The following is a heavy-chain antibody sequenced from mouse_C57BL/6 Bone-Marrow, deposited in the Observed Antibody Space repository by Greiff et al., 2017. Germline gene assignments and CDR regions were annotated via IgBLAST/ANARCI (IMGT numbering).Heavy chain of an antibody. CDR1: GYTFTSYW. D-gene: IGHD2-4*01. CDR2: IDPSDNYT. Sequence: QVQLQQPGAELVKPGASVKLSCKASGYTFTSYWMQWVKQRPGQGLEWIGEIDPSDNYTNYNQKFKGKATLTVDTSSSTAYMQLSSLTSEDSAVYYCARWGDYSLSDYAMDYWGQGTSVTVSS. CDR3: ARWGDYSLSDYAMDY. J-gene: IGHJ4*01. V-gene: IGHV1-50*01.